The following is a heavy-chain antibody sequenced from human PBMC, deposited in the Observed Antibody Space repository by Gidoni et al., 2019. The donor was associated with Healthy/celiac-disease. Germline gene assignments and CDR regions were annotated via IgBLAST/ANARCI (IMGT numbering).Heavy chain of an antibody. V-gene: IGHV1-69*04. J-gene: IGHJ6*02. D-gene: IGHD1-26*01. CDR3: AREKVGATPSYYYYGMDV. CDR1: GGTFSSYA. CDR2: IIPILGIA. Sequence: QVQLVQSGAEVKKPGSSVKVSCKASGGTFSSYAISWVRQAPGQGFEWMGRIIPILGIANYAQKFQGRVTITADKSTSTAYMELSSLRSEDTAVYYCAREKVGATPSYYYYGMDVWGQGTTVTVSS.